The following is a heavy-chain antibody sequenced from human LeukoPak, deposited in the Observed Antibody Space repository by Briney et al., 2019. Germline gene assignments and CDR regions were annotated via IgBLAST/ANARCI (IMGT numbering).Heavy chain of an antibody. V-gene: IGHV3-23*01. Sequence: TGGSLRLSCAASGFTFSSYAMSWVRQAPGKGLEWVSAISGSGGSTYYADSVKGRFTISRDNSKNTLYLQMNSLRAEDTAVYYCAKAPYSSSWYYSDYWGQGTLVTVSS. D-gene: IGHD6-13*01. CDR1: GFTFSSYA. CDR3: AKAPYSSSWYYSDY. J-gene: IGHJ4*02. CDR2: ISGSGGST.